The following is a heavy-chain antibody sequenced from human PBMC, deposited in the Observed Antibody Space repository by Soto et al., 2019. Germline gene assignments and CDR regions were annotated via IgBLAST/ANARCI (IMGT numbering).Heavy chain of an antibody. Sequence: AASVKVSCKASGYTFSGNYMHWVRQAPGQGLEWMGVINPSSGSTSYAQKFQGRVTMTRDAPTSTVYMELSSLRSEDTAVYYCAREAHSRYYFDYWGQGTLVTVSS. CDR3: AREAHSRYYFDY. V-gene: IGHV1-46*01. CDR1: GYTFSGNY. CDR2: INPSSGST. J-gene: IGHJ4*02.